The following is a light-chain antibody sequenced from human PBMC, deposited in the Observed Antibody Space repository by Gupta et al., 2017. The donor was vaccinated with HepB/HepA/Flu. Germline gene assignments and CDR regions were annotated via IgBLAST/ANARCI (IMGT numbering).Light chain of an antibody. Sequence: EIVLTQSPATVSLSPGERATLSCRASQRVSRYLAWYQQKPGQAPRLLIYDASNRVTGIPARFSGSGSGTDFTLTISSLEPEDFAVYYCQQRSNWPVTFGQGTKVEIK. V-gene: IGKV3-11*01. CDR1: QRVSRY. J-gene: IGKJ1*01. CDR3: QQRSNWPVT. CDR2: DAS.